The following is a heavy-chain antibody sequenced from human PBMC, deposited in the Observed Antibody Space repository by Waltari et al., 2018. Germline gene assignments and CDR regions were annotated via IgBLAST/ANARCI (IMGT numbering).Heavy chain of an antibody. CDR1: GFTFSSYS. CDR2: ISSSSSYI. Sequence: EVQLVESGGGLVKPGGSLRLSCAASGFTFSSYSMNWVRQAPGKGLEWVSSISSSSSYIYYADSVKGRFTISRDNAKNSLYLQMNSLRAEDTAVYYCARSHLFPRSSSWDFDYWGQGTLVTVSS. D-gene: IGHD6-13*01. V-gene: IGHV3-21*01. J-gene: IGHJ4*02. CDR3: ARSHLFPRSSSWDFDY.